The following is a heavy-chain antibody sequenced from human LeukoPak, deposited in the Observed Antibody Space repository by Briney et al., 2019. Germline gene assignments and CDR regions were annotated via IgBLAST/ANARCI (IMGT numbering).Heavy chain of an antibody. V-gene: IGHV6-1*01. CDR3: TRHYRRIFDY. CDR2: TYYRSKWYN. CDR1: GDSVSSNSVA. D-gene: IGHD3-10*01. J-gene: IGHJ4*02. Sequence: SQTLSLTCAISGDSVSSNSVAWNWIRQSPSRGLEWLGRTYYRSKWYNEYAVSVKSRITINPDTSKNQFSLLLSFVTPEDKGVYYCTRHYRRIFDYWGQGTLVTVSS.